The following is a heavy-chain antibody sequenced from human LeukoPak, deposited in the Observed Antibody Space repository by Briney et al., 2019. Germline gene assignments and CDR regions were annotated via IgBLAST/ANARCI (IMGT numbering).Heavy chain of an antibody. Sequence: SETLSLTCTVSGYSISSGYYWGWIRQPPGKGLEWIGTFYHSGSTYYNPSLKSRVTTSVDTSKNQFSLRLSSVTAADTAVYYCARANPYSNIWHAPPLFDYWGQGTLVTVSS. CDR1: GYSISSGYY. V-gene: IGHV4-38-2*02. J-gene: IGHJ4*02. D-gene: IGHD6-13*01. CDR3: ARANPYSNIWHAPPLFDY. CDR2: FYHSGST.